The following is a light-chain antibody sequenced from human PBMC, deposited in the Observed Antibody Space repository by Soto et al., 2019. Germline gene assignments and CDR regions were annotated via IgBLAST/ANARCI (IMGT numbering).Light chain of an antibody. CDR1: SSDVGGYNY. Sequence: QSALTQPASVSGSPGQSLTISCTGTSSDVGGYNYVSWYQQHPGKAPKLMIYEVSNRPSGVSNRFSGSRSGNTASLTISGLQAEDEADYYCSSYTTISTLEVFGGGTKLTVL. CDR3: SSYTTISTLEV. J-gene: IGLJ3*02. CDR2: EVS. V-gene: IGLV2-14*01.